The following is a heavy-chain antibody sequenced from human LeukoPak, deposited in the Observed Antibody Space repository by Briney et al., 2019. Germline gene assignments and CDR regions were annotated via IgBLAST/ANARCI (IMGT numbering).Heavy chain of an antibody. CDR1: GYTFTIYG. V-gene: IGHV1-18*04. CDR3: ARERLDYYDSSGYAFDI. D-gene: IGHD3-22*01. Sequence: ASVNVSFKASGYTFTIYGITWVRQAPGQGLEWVGWISAYNGNTNYEQKLQGRVTMTRDTSTSTVYMELRSLRSEDTAVYYCARERLDYYDSSGYAFDIWGQGTMVTVSS. J-gene: IGHJ3*02. CDR2: ISAYNGNT.